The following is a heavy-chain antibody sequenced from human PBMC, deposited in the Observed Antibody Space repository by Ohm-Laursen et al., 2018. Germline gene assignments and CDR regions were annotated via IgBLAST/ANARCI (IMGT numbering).Heavy chain of an antibody. V-gene: IGHV1-2*02. CDR1: GYTFIGYY. CDR2: INPNSGGT. Sequence: GASVKVSCKTSGYTFIGYYMHWVRQAPGQGLEWMGWINPNSGGTNYAQKFQGRVTMTRDTSITTAYMELSRLRSDDTAVYYCARAGIAVAGQYDYWGQGTLVTVSS. D-gene: IGHD6-19*01. J-gene: IGHJ4*02. CDR3: ARAGIAVAGQYDY.